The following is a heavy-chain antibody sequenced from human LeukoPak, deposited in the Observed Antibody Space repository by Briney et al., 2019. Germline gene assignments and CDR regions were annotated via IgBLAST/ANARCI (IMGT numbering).Heavy chain of an antibody. CDR2: IYHSGST. CDR3: AGTYYYDSSGYYWRR. J-gene: IGHJ4*02. D-gene: IGHD3-22*01. Sequence: SETLSLTCAVSGGSISSSNWWSWVRQPPGKGLEWIGEIYHSGSTNYNPSLKSRVTISVDKSKNQFSLKLSSVTAADTAVYYCAGTYYYDSSGYYWRRWGQGTLVTVSS. V-gene: IGHV4-4*02. CDR1: GGSISSSNW.